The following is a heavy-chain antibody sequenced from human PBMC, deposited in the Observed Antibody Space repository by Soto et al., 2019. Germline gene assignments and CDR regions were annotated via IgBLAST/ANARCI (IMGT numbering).Heavy chain of an antibody. J-gene: IGHJ4*02. CDR2: IYYSGST. Sequence: SETLSLTCTVSGGSSSSYYWSWIRQPPGKGLEWIGYIYYSGSTNYNPSLKSRVTISVDTSKNQFSLKLSSVTAADTAVYYCARILSGYSPFVYWGPGPLVTVSS. V-gene: IGHV4-59*08. D-gene: IGHD3-9*01. CDR3: ARILSGYSPFVY. CDR1: GGSSSSYY.